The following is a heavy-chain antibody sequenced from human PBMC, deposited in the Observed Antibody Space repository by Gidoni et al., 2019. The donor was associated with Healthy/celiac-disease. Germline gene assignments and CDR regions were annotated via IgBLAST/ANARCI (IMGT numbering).Heavy chain of an antibody. CDR2: INHSGST. Sequence: QVQLQQWGAGLLKPSATLSLTCAVYGGSFSGYYWSWIRQPPGKGLEWIGEINHSGSTNYNPTLKSRVTISVDTSKNQFSLKLSSVTAADTAVYYCARGERWLQFFFDYWGQGTLVTVSS. CDR1: GGSFSGYY. CDR3: ARGERWLQFFFDY. V-gene: IGHV4-34*01. J-gene: IGHJ4*02. D-gene: IGHD5-12*01.